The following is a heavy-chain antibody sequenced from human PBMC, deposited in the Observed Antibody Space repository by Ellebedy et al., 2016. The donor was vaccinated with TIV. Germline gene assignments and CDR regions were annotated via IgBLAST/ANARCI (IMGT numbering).Heavy chain of an antibody. J-gene: IGHJ6*02. CDR3: AKAVDYGDGYGMNV. CDR2: IAYDGNNK. CDR1: GFTFSNYG. Sequence: PGGSLRLSCAASGFTFSNYGMPWVRQAPGKGLEWVAVIAYDGNNKNYADSVKGPFTISRDNSKNPLELQLNSLRAEDTAVYYCAKAVDYGDGYGMNVWGQGTTVTVSS. D-gene: IGHD4-17*01. V-gene: IGHV3-30*18.